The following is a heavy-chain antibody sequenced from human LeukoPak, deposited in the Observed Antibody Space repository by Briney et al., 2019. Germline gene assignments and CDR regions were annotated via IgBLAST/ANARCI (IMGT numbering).Heavy chain of an antibody. CDR3: ARDRSMIVTN. Sequence: SETLSLTCTVSGGSISSGSYYWSWIRQPAGKGPEWIGRIYTSGSTNYNPSLKSRVTISVDTSKNQFSLKLSSVTAADTAVYYCARDRSMIVTNWGQGTLVTVSS. CDR1: GGSISSGSYY. D-gene: IGHD3-22*01. J-gene: IGHJ4*02. CDR2: IYTSGST. V-gene: IGHV4-61*02.